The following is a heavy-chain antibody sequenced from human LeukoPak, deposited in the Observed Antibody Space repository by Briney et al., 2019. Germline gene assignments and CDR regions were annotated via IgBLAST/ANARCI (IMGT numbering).Heavy chain of an antibody. CDR3: ARAVGGWYSYYMDV. CDR2: ISAHNGNT. CDR1: GYTFTSYG. D-gene: IGHD6-19*01. J-gene: IGHJ6*03. Sequence: ASVKVSCKASGYTFTSYGVSWVRQAPGQGLEWMGWISAHNGNTNYAQKLQGRVTMTTDTSTSTAYMELRSLRSDDTAVYYCARAVGGWYSYYMDVWGKGTTVTVSS. V-gene: IGHV1-18*01.